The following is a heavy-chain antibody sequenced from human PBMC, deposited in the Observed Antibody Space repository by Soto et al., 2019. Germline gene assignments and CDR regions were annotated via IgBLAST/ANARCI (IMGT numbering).Heavy chain of an antibody. CDR1: GDSVSSNSAA. V-gene: IGHV6-1*01. D-gene: IGHD1-1*01. CDR2: TYYRSKWYN. CDR3: TNWGMNV. Sequence: QVQLQQSGPRLVRPSQTLSVTCVISGDSVSSNSAAWNWIRLSPSRGLEWLGRTYYRSKWYNDYAISVKSRMTINTDTSKNQISLQLDSVTPEDTAVYYCTNWGMNVWGQGTTVTVSS. J-gene: IGHJ6*02.